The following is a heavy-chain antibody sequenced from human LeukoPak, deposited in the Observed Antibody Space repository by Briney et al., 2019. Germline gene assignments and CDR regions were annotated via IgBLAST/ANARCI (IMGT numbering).Heavy chain of an antibody. D-gene: IGHD3-22*01. Sequence: ASVEVSCKASGYTFTSYYMHWVRQAPGQGLEWMGIINPSGGSTSYAQKFQGRVTMTRDTSTSTVYMELSSLRSEDTAVYYCARGIPPYYYDSSGYYYNWFDPWGQGTLVTVSS. CDR1: GYTFTSYY. CDR3: ARGIPPYYYDSSGYYYNWFDP. V-gene: IGHV1-46*01. J-gene: IGHJ5*02. CDR2: INPSGGST.